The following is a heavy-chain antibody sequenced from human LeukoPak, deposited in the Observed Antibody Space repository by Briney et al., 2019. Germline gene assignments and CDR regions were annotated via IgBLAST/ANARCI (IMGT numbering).Heavy chain of an antibody. CDR3: ARGRGTSWFDP. CDR1: GGSFSGYY. V-gene: IGHV4-34*01. D-gene: IGHD1-26*01. Sequence: SETLSLTCAVYGGSFSGYYWSWIRQPPGKGLEWIGEIKHSGSTNYNPSLKSRVTISVDTSKNQFSLKLSSVTAADTAVYYCARGRGTSWFDPWGQGTLVTVSS. CDR2: IKHSGST. J-gene: IGHJ5*02.